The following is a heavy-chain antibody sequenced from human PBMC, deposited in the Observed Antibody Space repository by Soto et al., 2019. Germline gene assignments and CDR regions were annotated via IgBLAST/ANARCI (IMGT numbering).Heavy chain of an antibody. V-gene: IGHV3-23*01. CDR3: AKLPPPYYDFWSGSHWYFDL. D-gene: IGHD3-3*01. Sequence: GGSLRLSCAASEFTFSSYAMSWVRQAPGKGLEWVSAISGSGGSTYYADSVKGRFTISRDNSKNTLYLQMNSLRAEDTAVYYCAKLPPPYYDFWSGSHWYFDLWGRGTLVTVSS. J-gene: IGHJ2*01. CDR2: ISGSGGST. CDR1: EFTFSSYA.